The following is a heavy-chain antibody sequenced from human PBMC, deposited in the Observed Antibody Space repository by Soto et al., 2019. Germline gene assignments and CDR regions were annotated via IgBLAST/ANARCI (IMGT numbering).Heavy chain of an antibody. CDR1: GYTFTSYG. CDR3: ARDEGRYCSGGSCYLSGLTFDY. CDR2: ISAYNGNT. V-gene: IGHV1-18*01. J-gene: IGHJ4*02. Sequence: ASVKVSCKASGYTFTSYGISWVRQAPGQGLEWMGWISAYNGNTNYAQKLQGRVTMTTDTSTSTAYMELRSLRSDDTAVYYCARDEGRYCSGGSCYLSGLTFDYWGQGTLVTVSS. D-gene: IGHD2-15*01.